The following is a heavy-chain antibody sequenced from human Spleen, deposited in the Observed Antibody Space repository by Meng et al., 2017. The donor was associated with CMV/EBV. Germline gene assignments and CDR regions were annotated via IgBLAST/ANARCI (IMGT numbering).Heavy chain of an antibody. CDR1: GYTFTAHY. J-gene: IGHJ6*02. Sequence: ASVKVSCKASGYTFTAHYFHWVRQAPGQGLEWMGWIHPHRGDTNYAQQFQGRVTLTRDTSINTGYMELSRLRSDDTAVYYCARDLRPGTTIFGVRSVHYGMDVWGQGTTVTVSS. V-gene: IGHV1-2*02. CDR3: ARDLRPGTTIFGVRSVHYGMDV. D-gene: IGHD3-3*01. CDR2: IHPHRGDT.